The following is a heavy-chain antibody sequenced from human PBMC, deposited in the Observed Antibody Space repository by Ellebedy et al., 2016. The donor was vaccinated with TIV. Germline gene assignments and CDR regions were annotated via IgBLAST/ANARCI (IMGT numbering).Heavy chain of an antibody. CDR1: GFTFDDYG. V-gene: IGHV3-20*01. Sequence: PGGSLSLSCAASGFTFDDYGMPLVRHPRGQGLGWVSSISSNDETISYADSVKGRFTISRDNAKNSLYLQMNSLRAEDTALYHCVRGFLGDAFDIWGQGTMVTVSS. CDR3: VRGFLGDAFDI. D-gene: IGHD7-27*01. CDR2: ISSNDETI. J-gene: IGHJ3*02.